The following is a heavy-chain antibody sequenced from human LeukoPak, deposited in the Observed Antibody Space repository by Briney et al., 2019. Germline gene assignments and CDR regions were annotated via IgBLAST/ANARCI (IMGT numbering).Heavy chain of an antibody. D-gene: IGHD5-12*01. CDR2: IKQDGSEK. V-gene: IGHV3-7*01. CDR1: GFTFSTYW. Sequence: GGSLRLSCAASGFTFSTYWMSWVRQAPGKGLEWVASIKQDGSEKSYVDSLKGRVTISRDNAKNSLYLEMNSLRDEDTAVYYCARRASRAFDYWGQGTLVTVSS. J-gene: IGHJ4*02. CDR3: ARRASRAFDY.